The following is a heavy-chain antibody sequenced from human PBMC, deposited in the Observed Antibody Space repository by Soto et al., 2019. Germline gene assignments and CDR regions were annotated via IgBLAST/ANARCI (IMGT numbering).Heavy chain of an antibody. D-gene: IGHD4-17*01. V-gene: IGHV1-69*12. CDR3: ARAVTTPWYVDL. CDR1: GGTFSSYA. CDR2: IIPIFGTA. Sequence: QVQLVQSGAEVKKPGSSVKVSCKASGGTFSSYAISWVRQAPGQGLEWMGGIIPIFGTANYAEQCQGRVTISADEGTSTAYMELISLRSEDTAVYYCARAVTTPWYVDLWGRGTLVTVSS. J-gene: IGHJ2*01.